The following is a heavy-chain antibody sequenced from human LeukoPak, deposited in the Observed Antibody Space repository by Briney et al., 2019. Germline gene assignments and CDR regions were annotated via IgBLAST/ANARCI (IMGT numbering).Heavy chain of an antibody. D-gene: IGHD3-10*01. V-gene: IGHV3-23*01. J-gene: IGHJ4*02. CDR2: ISGSGGST. CDR1: GFTFSSYG. Sequence: GGSLRLSCAASGFTFSSYGMSWVRQAPGKGLEWVSAISGSGGSTYYADSVKGRFTISRDNSKNTLYLQMNSLRAEDTAVYYCAKDSVLWFGESRTADFDYWGQGTLVTVSS. CDR3: AKDSVLWFGESRTADFDY.